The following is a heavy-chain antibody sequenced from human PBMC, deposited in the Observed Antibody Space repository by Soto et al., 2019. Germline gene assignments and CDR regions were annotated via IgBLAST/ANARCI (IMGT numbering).Heavy chain of an antibody. D-gene: IGHD3-16*02. CDR1: GFTFSYYA. CDR3: AKGMGELSPESYDY. Sequence: QVQLVESGGGVVQPGRSLRLSCAASGFTFSYYAMHWVRQAPGKGLEWVAVISYDGSDKYYADSVKGRLTISRDNSRNTLNLQMNSLRADDTAVYYCAKGMGELSPESYDYWGQGTLITVSS. J-gene: IGHJ4*02. CDR2: ISYDGSDK. V-gene: IGHV3-30*18.